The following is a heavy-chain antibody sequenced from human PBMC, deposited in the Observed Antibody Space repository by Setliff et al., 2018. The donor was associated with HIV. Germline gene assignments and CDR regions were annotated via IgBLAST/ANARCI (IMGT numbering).Heavy chain of an antibody. CDR3: ARGDGTKYYYYYYMDV. J-gene: IGHJ6*03. Sequence: SETLSLTCTVSGGSISNSVYFWTWIRQHPGKGLEWIGYIYYSGSTYQNPSLKSRVTISVDTSKNQFSLKLSSVTAADTAVYYCARGDGTKYYYYYYMDVWGKGTTVTVSS. CDR1: GGSISNSVYF. V-gene: IGHV4-31*03. CDR2: IYYSGST. D-gene: IGHD1-7*01.